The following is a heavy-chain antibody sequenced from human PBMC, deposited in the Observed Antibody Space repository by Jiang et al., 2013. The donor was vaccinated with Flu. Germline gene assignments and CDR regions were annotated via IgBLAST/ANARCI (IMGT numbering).Heavy chain of an antibody. D-gene: IGHD6-13*01. Sequence: LEWVAVISYDGSNKYYADSVKGRFTISRDNPKNTLYLQMNSLRAEDTAVYYCARGSGSWLFDYWGQGTLVTVSS. V-gene: IGHV3-30-3*01. J-gene: IGHJ4*02. CDR3: ARGSGSWLFDY. CDR2: ISYDGSNK.